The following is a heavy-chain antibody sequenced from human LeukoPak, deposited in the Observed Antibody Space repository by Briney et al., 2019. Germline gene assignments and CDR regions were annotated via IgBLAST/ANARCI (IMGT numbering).Heavy chain of an antibody. CDR2: MNPNSGNT. J-gene: IGHJ6*03. CDR3: ASKGYCSGGSCYDSYYYYMDV. V-gene: IGHV1-8*01. D-gene: IGHD2-15*01. CDR1: GYTFTSYD. Sequence: ASVKVSCKASGYTFTSYDINWVRQATGQGLEWMGWMNPNSGNTGYAQKFQGRVTMTRNTSISAAYMELSSLRSEDTAVYYCASKGYCSGGSCYDSYYYYMDVWGKGTTVTVSS.